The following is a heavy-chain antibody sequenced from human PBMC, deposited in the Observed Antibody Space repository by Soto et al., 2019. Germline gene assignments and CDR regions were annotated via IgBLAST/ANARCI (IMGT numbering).Heavy chain of an antibody. Sequence: GPTLVNPTQTLTLTGTFSGFSLSTSGVGVDWIRQPPGKALEWLALIYWDDDKSYSTSLKSRLTITKDTSKNQVVLTMTNMDPADPATYYCAPSVSVTSDAFDIWGQGTMVTVSS. D-gene: IGHD4-4*01. CDR3: APSVSVTSDAFDI. J-gene: IGHJ3*02. CDR1: GFSLSTSGVG. V-gene: IGHV2-5*02. CDR2: IYWDDDK.